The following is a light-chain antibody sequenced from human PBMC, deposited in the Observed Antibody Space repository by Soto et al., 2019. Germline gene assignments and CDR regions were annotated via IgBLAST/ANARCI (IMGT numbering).Light chain of an antibody. CDR1: QSVSIY. CDR3: QQRSNWPGIT. V-gene: IGKV3-11*01. Sequence: EIVLTQSPATLSLSPGERATLSCRASQSVSIYLAWYQQKPGQAPRLLIYDASNRATGIPARFSGSGSGTDFTLTISSLEPEDFAVYYCQQRSNWPGITFGQGTRLEIK. J-gene: IGKJ5*01. CDR2: DAS.